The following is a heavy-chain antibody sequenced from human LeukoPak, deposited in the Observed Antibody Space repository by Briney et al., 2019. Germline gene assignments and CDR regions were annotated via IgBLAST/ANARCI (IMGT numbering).Heavy chain of an antibody. CDR2: SGG. V-gene: IGHV3-23*01. CDR1: GFPFSSYG. CDR3: AKDAPDRGFGGNDY. J-gene: IGHJ4*02. D-gene: IGHD3-10*01. Sequence: GGSLRLSYAASGFPFSSYGMSWVRQAPGKGLEWVSSSGGNYADSVKGRFTISRDNSKNTLYLQMNSLRAEDTAVYYCAKDAPDRGFGGNDYWGQGTLVTVSS.